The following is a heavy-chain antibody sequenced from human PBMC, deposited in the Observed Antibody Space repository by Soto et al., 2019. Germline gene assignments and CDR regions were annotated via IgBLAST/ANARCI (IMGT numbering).Heavy chain of an antibody. Sequence: SETLSLTCAVYGGSFSGYCWSWIRQPPGKGLEWIGEINHSGSTNYNPSLKSRVTISVDTSKNQFSLKLSSVTAADTAVYYCAREHQLLLYRDAFDIWGQGTMVTVSS. D-gene: IGHD2-2*01. CDR2: INHSGST. CDR1: GGSFSGYC. V-gene: IGHV4-34*01. J-gene: IGHJ3*02. CDR3: AREHQLLLYRDAFDI.